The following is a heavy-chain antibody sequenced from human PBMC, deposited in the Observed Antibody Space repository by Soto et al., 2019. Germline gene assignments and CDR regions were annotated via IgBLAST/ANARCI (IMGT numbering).Heavy chain of an antibody. J-gene: IGHJ4*02. V-gene: IGHV1-69*01. CDR3: ARDLEFRDGNISHFDY. Sequence: QVQLVQSGAEVKKPGSSVKVSCKASGGTFKNYLFSWVRQAPGQGLECMGGVFPIFGTTNYAQRFKGRVTITADASTSTVYMELSGLTSEDTAVYFCARDLEFRDGNISHFDYWGQGTLVTVSS. CDR1: GGTFKNYL. CDR2: VFPIFGTT. D-gene: IGHD1-1*01.